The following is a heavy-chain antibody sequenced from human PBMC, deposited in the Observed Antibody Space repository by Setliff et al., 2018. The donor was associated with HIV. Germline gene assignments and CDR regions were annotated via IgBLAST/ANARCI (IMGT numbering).Heavy chain of an antibody. Sequence: ASVKVSCKTSGYIFSNYGISWVRQAPGQGLEWMGWVSAYNANTNYAQKFQGRVSMTRDTSTTTAYMELRSLRFDDTAIYYCARVPSLGPYCSRTNCYTGWIDPWGQGTLVTVSS. J-gene: IGHJ5*02. D-gene: IGHD2-2*02. V-gene: IGHV1-18*01. CDR1: GYIFSNYG. CDR3: ARVPSLGPYCSRTNCYTGWIDP. CDR2: VSAYNANT.